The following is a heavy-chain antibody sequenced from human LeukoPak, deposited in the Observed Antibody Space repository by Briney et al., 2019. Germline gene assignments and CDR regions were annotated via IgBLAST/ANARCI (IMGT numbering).Heavy chain of an antibody. CDR2: IHRSGST. D-gene: IGHD5-12*01. V-gene: IGHV4-4*02. CDR3: WHSGYEAGFDY. Sequence: PSGTLSLTCAVSGGSISSGNWWSWVRQPPGKGLEWIGEIHRSGSTNYNPSLKSRVTISVDNSKNQFSLKVRSVTAADTAVYYCWHSGYEAGFDYWGQGTLVTVSS. CDR1: GGSISSGNW. J-gene: IGHJ4*02.